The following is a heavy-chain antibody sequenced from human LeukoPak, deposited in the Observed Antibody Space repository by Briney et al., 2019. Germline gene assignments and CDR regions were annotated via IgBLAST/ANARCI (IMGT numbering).Heavy chain of an antibody. Sequence: GGSLRLSCAASGFTFSSYGMHWVRQAPGKGLEWVAVIWYDGSNKYYADSVKGRFTISRDNSKNTLYLQMNSLRAEDTAVYYCARDLGYSTTYGMDVWGQGNHGHRLL. CDR1: GFTFSSYG. CDR2: IWYDGSNK. J-gene: IGHJ6*02. V-gene: IGHV3-33*01. CDR3: ARDLGYSTTYGMDV. D-gene: IGHD5-12*01.